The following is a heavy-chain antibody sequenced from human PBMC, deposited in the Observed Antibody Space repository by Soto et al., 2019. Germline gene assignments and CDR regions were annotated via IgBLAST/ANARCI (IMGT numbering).Heavy chain of an antibody. V-gene: IGHV4-34*01. CDR1: GGSFSGYY. CDR2: INHSGST. Sequence: SETLSLTCAVYGGSFSGYYWSWIRQPPGKGPEWIGEINHSGSTNYNPSLKSRVTISVDTSKNQFSLKLSSVTAADTAVYYCARGQFGNIVVVLASMPKILGVSFVFWG. CDR3: ARGQFGNIVVVLASMPKILGVSFVF. J-gene: IGHJ5*01. D-gene: IGHD2-2*01.